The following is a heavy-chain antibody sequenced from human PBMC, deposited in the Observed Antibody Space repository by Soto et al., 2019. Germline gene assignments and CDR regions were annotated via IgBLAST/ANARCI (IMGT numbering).Heavy chain of an antibody. CDR1: VFTFSSYG. D-gene: IGHD1-26*01. V-gene: IGHV3-30*18. Sequence: GWSLRLSCASSVFTFSSYGMHWVRQAPGKGLEWVAVISYDGSNKYYADSVKGRFTISRDNSKNTLYLQMNSLRAEDTAVYYCAKDQGGSYLLYWFDPWGQGTLVTVSS. CDR2: ISYDGSNK. CDR3: AKDQGGSYLLYWFDP. J-gene: IGHJ5*02.